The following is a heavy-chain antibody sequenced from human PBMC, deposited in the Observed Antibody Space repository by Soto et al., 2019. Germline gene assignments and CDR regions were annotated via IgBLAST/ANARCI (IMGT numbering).Heavy chain of an antibody. J-gene: IGHJ4*02. CDR3: AKDRQHDGIWTFDF. D-gene: IGHD3-9*01. CDR2: IFPGGST. V-gene: IGHV3-23*01. CDR1: GFTFSTYT. Sequence: EAQLLESGGQLVQPGGSLRLSCAASGFTFSTYTMNWVHQAPVKGLEWVAGIFPGGSTYYANSVKGRFTISRDRSQSSVFLQMSSMRDEDTAVYYCAKDRQHDGIWTFDFGGQETLVTVSS.